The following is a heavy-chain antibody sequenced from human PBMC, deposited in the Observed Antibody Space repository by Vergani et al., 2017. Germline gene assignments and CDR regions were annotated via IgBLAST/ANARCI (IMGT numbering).Heavy chain of an antibody. Sequence: QVQLVQSGAEVKKPGASVKVSCKASGYTFTGYYMHWVRQAPGQGLEWMGWINPKSGGTNYAQKFQGRVTMTRDTSISTAYMELSRLRSDDTAVYYCARDEGGYYFYYLDDWGQGTLVTVSS. CDR2: INPKSGGT. V-gene: IGHV1-2*02. J-gene: IGHJ4*02. CDR3: ARDEGGYYFYYLDD. CDR1: GYTFTGYY. D-gene: IGHD1-26*01.